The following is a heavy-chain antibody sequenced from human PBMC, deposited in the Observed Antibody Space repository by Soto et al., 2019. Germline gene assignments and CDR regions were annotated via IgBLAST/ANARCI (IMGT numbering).Heavy chain of an antibody. D-gene: IGHD2-21*02. J-gene: IGHJ6*02. CDR1: GFTFSSYA. V-gene: IGHV3-23*01. CDR3: AKDILLFFGDSPNYSSGMDV. CDR2: VSDRDDRA. Sequence: EVQLLESGGGLVQPGGSLRLSCAASGFTFSSYALSWVRQAPGKGLEWVAAVSDRDDRAYYAESVKGRFTISRDNSKNALFLQMNSLRTEATAVYHCAKDILLFFGDSPNYSSGMDVWGQGTAVTVSS.